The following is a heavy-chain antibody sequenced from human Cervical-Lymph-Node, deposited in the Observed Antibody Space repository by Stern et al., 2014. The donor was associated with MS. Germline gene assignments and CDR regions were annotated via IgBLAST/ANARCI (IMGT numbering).Heavy chain of an antibody. CDR1: GGTFSSYT. CDR3: AIGARYFDY. Sequence: QVQLMQSGAEVKKPGSSVKVSCKASGGTFSSYTVNWVRQAPGQGLEWMGRIIPSLDVANYAQKFQGRVTITADKSTNTAYMELNSLRSEDTALYYCAIGARYFDYWGQGTLVSVSS. V-gene: IGHV1-69*04. D-gene: IGHD1-14*01. J-gene: IGHJ4*02. CDR2: IIPSLDVA.